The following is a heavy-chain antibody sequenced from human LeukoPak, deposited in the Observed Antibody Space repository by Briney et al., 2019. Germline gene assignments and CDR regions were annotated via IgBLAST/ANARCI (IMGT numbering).Heavy chain of an antibody. CDR2: ISGSGGST. D-gene: IGHD3-3*01. V-gene: IGHV3-23*01. CDR3: ANAEYYDFWSGLNY. CDR1: GFTFSSYA. J-gene: IGHJ4*02. Sequence: GGSLRLSCAASGFTFSSYAMSWVRQAPGKGLEWVSAISGSGGSTYYADSVKGRFTISRDNSKNTLYLQMNSLRAEDTAVYYCANAEYYDFWSGLNYWGQGTLVAVSS.